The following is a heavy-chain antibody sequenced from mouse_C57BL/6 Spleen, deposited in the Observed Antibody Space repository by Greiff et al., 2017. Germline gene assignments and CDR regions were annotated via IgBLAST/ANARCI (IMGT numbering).Heavy chain of an antibody. Sequence: EVNVVESGGGLVQPGGSMKLSCVASGFTFSNYWMNWVRQSPEKGLEWVAQIRLKSDNYATHYAESVKGRFTISRDDSKSSVYLQMNNLRAEDTGIYYCTGQYYFDYWGQGTTLTVSS. J-gene: IGHJ2*01. CDR1: GFTFSNYW. CDR3: TGQYYFDY. CDR2: IRLKSDNYAT. V-gene: IGHV6-3*01.